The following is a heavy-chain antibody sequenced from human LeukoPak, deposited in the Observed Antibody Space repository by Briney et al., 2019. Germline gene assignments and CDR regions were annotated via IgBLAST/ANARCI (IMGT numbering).Heavy chain of an antibody. CDR3: AKRGAEVGATVAPGDY. CDR2: ISGSGGST. Sequence: GGSLRLSCAASGFTFSSYAMSWVRQAPGKGLEWVSAISGSGGSTYYADSVKGRFTFSRDNSRNTLYLQMNSLRPEDTAVYCCAKRGAEVGATVAPGDYWGQGTLVTVSS. D-gene: IGHD1-26*01. CDR1: GFTFSSYA. J-gene: IGHJ4*02. V-gene: IGHV3-23*01.